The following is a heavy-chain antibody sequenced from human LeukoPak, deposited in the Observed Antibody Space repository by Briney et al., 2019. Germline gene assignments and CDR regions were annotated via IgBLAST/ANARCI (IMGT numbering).Heavy chain of an antibody. CDR1: GFTFSSSE. CDR3: ARGLGTTVTNEYYYDSSGYYDGGLDY. D-gene: IGHD3-22*01. J-gene: IGHJ4*02. CDR2: ISGRSTYI. V-gene: IGHV3-21*01. Sequence: PGGSLRLSCAASGFTFSSSEMNWVRQAPGKGLEWVSSISGRSTYIFYADSVKGRFTISRDNAKNSLSLQTNSLRAEDTAVYYCARGLGTTVTNEYYYDSSGYYDGGLDYWGQGTLVTVSS.